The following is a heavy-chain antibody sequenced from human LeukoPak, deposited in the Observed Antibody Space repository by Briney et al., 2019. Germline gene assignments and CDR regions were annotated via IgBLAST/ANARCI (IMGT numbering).Heavy chain of an antibody. CDR2: IYPGDSDT. CDR1: GYTYSSYW. Sequence: GESLKISCKGSGYTYSSYWIGWVRQMPGKGLEWMGIIYPGDSDTRYSPSLQGQVTISVDTSIGTAYLQWSSLKASDTAIYYCARQNDFRLDYWGQGTLVTVSS. D-gene: IGHD3-3*01. J-gene: IGHJ4*02. CDR3: ARQNDFRLDY. V-gene: IGHV5-51*01.